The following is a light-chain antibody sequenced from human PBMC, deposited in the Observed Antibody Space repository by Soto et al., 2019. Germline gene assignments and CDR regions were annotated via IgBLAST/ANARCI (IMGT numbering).Light chain of an antibody. CDR3: QRYNNWPLT. J-gene: IGKJ4*01. V-gene: IGKV3-15*01. CDR2: GAS. CDR1: QSVSSSY. Sequence: EIVLTQSPGTLSLSPGERATLSCRASQSVSSSYLAWYQQKPGQAPRLLIYGASSRATGVPARFSGSGSGTEFTLTINSLQSEDFAVYYCQRYNNWPLTFGGGTKVESK.